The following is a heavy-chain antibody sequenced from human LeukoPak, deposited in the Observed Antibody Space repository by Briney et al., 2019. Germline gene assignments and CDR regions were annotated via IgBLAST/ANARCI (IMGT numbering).Heavy chain of an antibody. CDR2: ISYDGSNK. CDR3: AKDLYDILTGSLDY. CDR1: GFIFSSYG. J-gene: IGHJ4*02. V-gene: IGHV3-30*18. Sequence: PGRSLRLSCAASGFIFSSYGMHWVRQAPGKGLEWVAVISYDGSNKYYADSVKGRFTISRDNSKNTLYLQMNTLRAEDTAVYYCAKDLYDILTGSLDYWGQGTLVTVSS. D-gene: IGHD3-9*01.